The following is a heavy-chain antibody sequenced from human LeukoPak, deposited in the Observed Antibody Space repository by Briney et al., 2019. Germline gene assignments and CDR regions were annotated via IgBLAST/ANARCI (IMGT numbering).Heavy chain of an antibody. Sequence: ASVKVSCKTSGYTFTNHYIHWVRQAPGQGLEWMGLINPSGGSTSYAQKFQGRVTMTTDTSTSTVNMDLSSLRSEDTAVYYCARDGLHNWNDLYFDYWGQGTLVTVSS. CDR1: GYTFTNHY. CDR3: ARDGLHNWNDLYFDY. D-gene: IGHD1-20*01. J-gene: IGHJ4*02. V-gene: IGHV1-46*01. CDR2: INPSGGST.